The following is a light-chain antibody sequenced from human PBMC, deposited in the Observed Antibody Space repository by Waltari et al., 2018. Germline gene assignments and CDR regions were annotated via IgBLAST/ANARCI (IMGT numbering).Light chain of an antibody. CDR2: ASS. Sequence: IVLTQSPGTLSLSPGGRATLSCRASQNIGHYLAWYQQKPGQAPGLLIYASSTRAAGSPDRFSGSGSGADFSLTITRLEPDDFAVYYCQHHFRLPATFGQGTKV. J-gene: IGKJ1*01. V-gene: IGKV3-20*01. CDR1: QNIGHY. CDR3: QHHFRLPAT.